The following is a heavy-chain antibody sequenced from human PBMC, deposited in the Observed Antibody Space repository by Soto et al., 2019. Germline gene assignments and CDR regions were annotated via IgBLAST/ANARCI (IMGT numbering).Heavy chain of an antibody. CDR1: GGSSSSRNFW. V-gene: IGHV4-39*01. CDR3: ARHPRDDYNYGGSGIFDY. Sequence: QLQLQESGPGLVKPSETLSLTCSVSGGSSSSRNFWWAWIRQPPGKVLEWIGVMYYSGSSYSSPSLKSRVTLSVDTSKNQLSLKLNSVTAADTAVYYCARHPRDDYNYGGSGIFDYWGQGTLVTVSS. D-gene: IGHD4-4*01. CDR2: MYYSGSS. J-gene: IGHJ4*02.